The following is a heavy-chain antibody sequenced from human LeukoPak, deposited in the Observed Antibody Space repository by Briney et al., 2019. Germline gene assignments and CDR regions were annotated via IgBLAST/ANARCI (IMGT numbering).Heavy chain of an antibody. J-gene: IGHJ4*02. D-gene: IGHD3-22*01. CDR1: GGSFTGYY. CDR2: INHSGST. V-gene: IGHV4-34*01. Sequence: PSETLSLTCAVYGGSFTGYYWSWVRQPPGKGLEWIGEINHSGSTNYSPSLKSRVTISVDMSKNQFSLKLSSVTAADTAVYYCARVPHYYDSSGESDYWGQGTLVTVSS. CDR3: ARVPHYYDSSGESDY.